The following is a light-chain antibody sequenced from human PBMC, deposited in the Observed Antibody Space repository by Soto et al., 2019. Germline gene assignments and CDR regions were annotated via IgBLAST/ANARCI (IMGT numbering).Light chain of an antibody. CDR1: QSISNR. V-gene: IGKV1-5*01. J-gene: IGKJ1*01. Sequence: DIQMTQSPSTLSASVGDRVTIPCRASQSISNRLAWYHQKPGKTPNLLIYDASNLGSGVPSRFSGSGSGTEFTLTISSLQPDDFATYYCQQYDTYSTFGQGTKVDIK. CDR2: DAS. CDR3: QQYDTYST.